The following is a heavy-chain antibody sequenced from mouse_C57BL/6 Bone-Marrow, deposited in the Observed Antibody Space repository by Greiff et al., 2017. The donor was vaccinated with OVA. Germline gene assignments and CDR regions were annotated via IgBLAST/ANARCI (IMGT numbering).Heavy chain of an antibody. CDR2: INPSNGGT. Sequence: QVQLQQPGTELVKPGASVKLSCKASGYTFTSYWMHWVKQRPGQGLEWIGNINPSNGGTNYNEKFKSKATLTVDKSSSTAYMQISSLTSEDSAVYYCARSITTVVHWYFDVWGTGTTVTVSS. D-gene: IGHD1-1*01. J-gene: IGHJ1*03. CDR1: GYTFTSYW. CDR3: ARSITTVVHWYFDV. V-gene: IGHV1-53*01.